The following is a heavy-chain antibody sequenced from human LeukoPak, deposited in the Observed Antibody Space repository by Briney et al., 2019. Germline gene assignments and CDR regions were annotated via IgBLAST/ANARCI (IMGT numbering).Heavy chain of an antibody. J-gene: IGHJ3*02. CDR3: ASGGDGSSSGAFDI. Sequence: PSQTLSLTCTVAGGSISSGGYYWSCIRQHPGKGLECIGYIYYSGSTYYNPSLESRVTISVDTSKHQFSLKLSSVTAADTAVYYCASGGDGSSSGAFDIWGQGTMVTVSS. V-gene: IGHV4-31*03. CDR2: IYYSGST. D-gene: IGHD6-6*01. CDR1: GGSISSGGYY.